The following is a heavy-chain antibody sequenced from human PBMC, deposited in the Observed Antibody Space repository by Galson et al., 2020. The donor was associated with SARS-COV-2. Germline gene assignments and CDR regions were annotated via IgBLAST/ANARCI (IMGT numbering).Heavy chain of an antibody. CDR1: GGSISSSSYY. Sequence: SETLSLTCTVSGGSISSSSYYWGWIRQPPGKGLEWIGSIYYSGSTYYNPSIKSRVTISVDTSKNQFSLKLSSVTAADTAVYYCARDLYSSGWVFDYWGQGTLVTVSS. CDR2: IYYSGST. J-gene: IGHJ4*02. CDR3: ARDLYSSGWVFDY. D-gene: IGHD6-19*01. V-gene: IGHV4-39*07.